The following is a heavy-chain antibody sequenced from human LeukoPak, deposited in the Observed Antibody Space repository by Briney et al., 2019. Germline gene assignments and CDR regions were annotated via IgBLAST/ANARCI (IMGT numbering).Heavy chain of an antibody. CDR1: GYSITSAYY. D-gene: IGHD1-7*01. CDR2: FFLKGST. CDR3: ARVLTVELNRADY. Sequence: SETLSLTCTVSGYSITSAYYWGWIRQPPGKGLEWIGSFFLKGSTYYNPSLKSRVTISVDTSKNQFSLKLSSVTAADTAVYYCARVLTVELNRADYWGQGTLVTVSS. V-gene: IGHV4-38-2*02. J-gene: IGHJ4*02.